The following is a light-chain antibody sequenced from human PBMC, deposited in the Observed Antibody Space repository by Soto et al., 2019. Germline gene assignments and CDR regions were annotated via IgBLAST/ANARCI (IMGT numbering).Light chain of an antibody. CDR2: EVS. Sequence: QSALTQPASVSGSPGQSITISCTGTSSDVGGYNYVSWYQLHPGKAPKLMVYEVSYRPSGVSSRFSGSKSANTASLTISGLQAEDEADYYCSSYASSTAYVFGTGTKGTVL. CDR1: SSDVGGYNY. J-gene: IGLJ1*01. CDR3: SSYASSTAYV. V-gene: IGLV2-14*01.